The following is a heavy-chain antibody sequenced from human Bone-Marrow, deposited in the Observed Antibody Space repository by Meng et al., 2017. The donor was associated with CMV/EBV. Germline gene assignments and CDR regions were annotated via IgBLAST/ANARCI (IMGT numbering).Heavy chain of an antibody. V-gene: IGHV3-23*01. J-gene: IGHJ5*02. Sequence: GESLKISCAASGFTFSSYAMSWIRKAPGKGLEWVSAISGSGGSIYYADSVKGRFTISRDKSKNTLYLQMNSLRAEDTAVYYRAPRAVVLGVRVGITWFDPWGQGTLVTVSS. CDR2: ISGSGGSI. D-gene: IGHD3-10*01. CDR3: APRAVVLGVRVGITWFDP. CDR1: GFTFSSYA.